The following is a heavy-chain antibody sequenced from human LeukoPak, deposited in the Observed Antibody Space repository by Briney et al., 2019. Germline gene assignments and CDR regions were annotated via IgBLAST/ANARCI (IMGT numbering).Heavy chain of an antibody. D-gene: IGHD2-2*01. J-gene: IGHJ4*02. V-gene: IGHV4-34*01. CDR2: INHSGST. CDR3: ARAQLGYCSSTSCQALDY. CDR1: GGSFSGYY. Sequence: SETLSLTCAVYGGSFSGYYWSWIRQPPGKGLEWIGEINHSGSTNYNPSLKSRVTISVDTSKNQFSLKLSSVTAADTAVYYCARAQLGYCSSTSCQALDYWGQGTLVTVSS.